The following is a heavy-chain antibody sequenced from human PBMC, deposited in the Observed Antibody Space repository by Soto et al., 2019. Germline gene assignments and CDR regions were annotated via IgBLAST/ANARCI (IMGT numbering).Heavy chain of an antibody. CDR3: AKALKLRSCGGDCADY. CDR1: GFTFSSYA. V-gene: IGHV3-23*01. D-gene: IGHD2-21*02. J-gene: IGHJ4*02. CDR2: ISGSGGST. Sequence: PVGSLRLSCAASGFTFSSYAMSWVRQAPGKGLEWVSAISGSGGSTYYADSVKGRFTISRDNSKNTLYLQMNSLRAEDTAVYYCAKALKLRSCGGDCADYWGQGTLVTVSS.